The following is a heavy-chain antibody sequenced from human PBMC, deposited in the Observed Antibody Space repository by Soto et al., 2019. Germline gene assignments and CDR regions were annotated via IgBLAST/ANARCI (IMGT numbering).Heavy chain of an antibody. CDR3: ARDGGRHSGGIDS. CDR1: GGTFSSYS. CDR2: IIPIFGTA. Sequence: QVQLVQSGEEVKKPGSSVKVSCKASGGTFSSYSINWGRQTPGQGLEWMGEIIPIFGTANYAQKFQGRVTITADESTRTAYMELSSLSSEDTAVYSCARDGGRHSGGIDSWGQGTLVTVSS. J-gene: IGHJ4*02. D-gene: IGHD1-26*01. V-gene: IGHV1-69*01.